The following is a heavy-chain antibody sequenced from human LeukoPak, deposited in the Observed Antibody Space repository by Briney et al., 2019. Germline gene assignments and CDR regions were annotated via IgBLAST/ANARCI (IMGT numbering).Heavy chain of an antibody. V-gene: IGHV4-30-4*01. CDR2: IFYSGST. CDR1: GGSISSGDYS. J-gene: IGHJ3*02. CDR3: ARADSSGSSGI. Sequence: SETLSLTCTVSGGSISSGDYSWSWIRQPPGKGLEWIGYIFYSGSTYYNPSLKSRVTISVDTSKNQFSLKLSSVTAADTAVYYCARADSSGSSGIWGQGTMVTVSS. D-gene: IGHD3-22*01.